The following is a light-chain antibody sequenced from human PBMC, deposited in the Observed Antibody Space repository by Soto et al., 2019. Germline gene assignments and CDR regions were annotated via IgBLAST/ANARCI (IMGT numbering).Light chain of an antibody. CDR1: QSIDRW. V-gene: IGKV1-5*01. Sequence: DIQMTQSPSTLPASVGDRVTITFRASQSIDRWLAWYQQRPGKAPKILIYHASSLETGVPSRSSGSGSGTEFTLTISSLQPDDFATYYCQHYKMYSPWTFGQGTKVDIK. J-gene: IGKJ1*01. CDR2: HAS. CDR3: QHYKMYSPWT.